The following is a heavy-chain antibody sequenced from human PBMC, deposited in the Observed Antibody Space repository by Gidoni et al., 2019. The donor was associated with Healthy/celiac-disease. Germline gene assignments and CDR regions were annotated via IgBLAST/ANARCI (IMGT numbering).Heavy chain of an antibody. CDR3: ARVGDGYNLGYYYYGMDV. CDR2: IYYSGST. J-gene: IGHJ6*02. D-gene: IGHD5-12*01. CDR1: GGSISSYY. Sequence: QVQLQESGPGLVKPSETLSLTCTVSGGSISSYYWSWIRQPPGKGLDWIGYIYYSGSTNYNPSLKSRVTISVDTSKNQFSLKLSSVTAADTAVYYCARVGDGYNLGYYYYGMDVWGQGTTVTVSS. V-gene: IGHV4-59*01.